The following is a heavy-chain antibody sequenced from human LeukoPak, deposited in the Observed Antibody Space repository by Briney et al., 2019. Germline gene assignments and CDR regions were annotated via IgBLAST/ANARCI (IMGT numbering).Heavy chain of an antibody. CDR1: GFTFDDYW. J-gene: IGHJ4*02. CDR2: INRDGSEK. CDR3: ARGGTSGYSSTRHFWGGNYYFDH. D-gene: IGHD2-2*01. Sequence: GGSLRLSCGASGFTFDDYWMSWVRQAPGQGLEWVANINRDGSEKYYLDSAKGRFTISRDNARNSLYLQVNSLRAEDTAVYYCARGGTSGYSSTRHFWGGNYYFDHWGQGSLVTVSS. V-gene: IGHV3-7*01.